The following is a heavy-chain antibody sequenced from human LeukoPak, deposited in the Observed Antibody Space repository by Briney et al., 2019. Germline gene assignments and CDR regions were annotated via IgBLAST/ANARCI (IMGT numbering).Heavy chain of an antibody. D-gene: IGHD3-22*01. CDR1: GGSISSYY. J-gene: IGHJ4*02. CDR3: ARRVDSSGYYYFDY. Sequence: SETLSLTCTVFGGSISSYYWSWIRQPPGKGLEWIGYIYTSGSTNYNPSLKSRVTISVDTSKNQFSLKLSSVTAADTAVYYCARRVDSSGYYYFDYWGQGTLVTVSS. CDR2: IYTSGST. V-gene: IGHV4-4*09.